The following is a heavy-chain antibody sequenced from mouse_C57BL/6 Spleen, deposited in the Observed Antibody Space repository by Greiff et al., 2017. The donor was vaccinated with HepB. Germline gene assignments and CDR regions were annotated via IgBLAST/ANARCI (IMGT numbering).Heavy chain of an antibody. CDR3: ARGPFTTVVAFDY. V-gene: IGHV1-82*01. J-gene: IGHJ2*01. D-gene: IGHD1-1*01. Sequence: QVQLQQSGPELVKPGASVKISCKASGYAFSSSWMNWVKQRPGKGLEWIGRIYPGDGDTNYNGKFKGKATLTADKSSSTAYMQLSSLTSEDSAVYFCARGPFTTVVAFDYWGQGTTLTVSS. CDR2: IYPGDGDT. CDR1: GYAFSSSW.